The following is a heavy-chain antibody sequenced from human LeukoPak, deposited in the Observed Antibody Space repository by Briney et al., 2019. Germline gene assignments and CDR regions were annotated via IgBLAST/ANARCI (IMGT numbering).Heavy chain of an antibody. CDR2: IYYSGST. CDR3: ARDVGATPGWFDP. Sequence: SETLSLTCTVSGGSISSNYWNWIRQPPGKGLEWIAYIYYSGSTNYNPSLKSRVTISVDTSKNQFSLKLSSVTAADTAVYYCARDVGATPGWFDPWGQGTLVTVSS. D-gene: IGHD1-26*01. CDR1: GGSISSNY. V-gene: IGHV4-59*01. J-gene: IGHJ5*02.